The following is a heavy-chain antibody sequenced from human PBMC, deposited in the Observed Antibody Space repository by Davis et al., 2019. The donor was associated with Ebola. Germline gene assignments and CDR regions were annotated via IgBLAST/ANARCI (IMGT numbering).Heavy chain of an antibody. CDR3: ARLTSSTSPHDYGMDV. CDR1: GYSFTSYW. V-gene: IGHV5-51*01. D-gene: IGHD2-2*01. Sequence: GGSLRLSCKGSGYSFTSYWIGWVRQMPGKGLEWMGIIYPGDSDTRYSPSFQGQVTISADKSISTAYLQWSSLKASDTAMYYCARLTSSTSPHDYGMDVWGQGTTVTVSS. J-gene: IGHJ6*02. CDR2: IYPGDSDT.